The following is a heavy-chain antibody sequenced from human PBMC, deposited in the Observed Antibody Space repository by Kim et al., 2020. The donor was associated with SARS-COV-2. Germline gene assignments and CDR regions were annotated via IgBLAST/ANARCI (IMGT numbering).Heavy chain of an antibody. Sequence: SETLSLTCTVSGYSISRGYYWGWIRQPPGKGLEWIGGIYHSGSTYYNPSLKSRVTISVDTSKNQFSLKLSSVTAADTAVYYCARASEDDYDILPRVFDYWGQGTLVTVSS. CDR1: GYSISRGYY. V-gene: IGHV4-38-2*02. CDR2: IYHSGST. J-gene: IGHJ4*02. CDR3: ARASEDDYDILPRVFDY. D-gene: IGHD3-9*01.